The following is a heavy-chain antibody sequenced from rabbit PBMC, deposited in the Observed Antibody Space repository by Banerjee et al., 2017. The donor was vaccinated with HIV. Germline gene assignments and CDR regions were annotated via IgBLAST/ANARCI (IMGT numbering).Heavy chain of an antibody. V-gene: IGHV1S45*01. CDR2: IYAGSSGST. J-gene: IGHJ4*01. CDR3: ARGTSSDGDGYAL. CDR1: GFDFSTYYM. Sequence: EQLKESGGGLVQPGGSLKLSCKGSGFDFSTYYMSWVRQAPGKGLEWIACIYAGSSGSTYYANWAKGRFTISKTSSTTVTLQMTSLTAADTATYFCARGTSSDGDGYALWGPGTLVTVS. D-gene: IGHD6-1*01.